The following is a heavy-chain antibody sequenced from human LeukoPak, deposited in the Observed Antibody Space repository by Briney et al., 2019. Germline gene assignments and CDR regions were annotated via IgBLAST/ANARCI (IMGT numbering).Heavy chain of an antibody. J-gene: IGHJ4*02. D-gene: IGHD3-3*01. Sequence: SETLSLTCAVYGESFSGYYWTWIRQPPGKGLQWIGEITESGATKYMSSLKSRVTISIDTSKSQFSLNLTSVTAADTAVCYCARGLASGYPPIPFDYWGQGTPVTVSS. CDR2: ITESGAT. V-gene: IGHV4-34*01. CDR1: GESFSGYY. CDR3: ARGLASGYPPIPFDY.